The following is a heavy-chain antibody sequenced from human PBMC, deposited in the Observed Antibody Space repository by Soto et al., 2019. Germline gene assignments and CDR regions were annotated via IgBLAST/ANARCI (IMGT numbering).Heavy chain of an antibody. J-gene: IGHJ4*02. D-gene: IGHD3-16*01. CDR2: ISASGGST. V-gene: IGHV3-23*01. CDR1: EFTFDSFA. CDR3: ARGAVMPDS. Sequence: EVQLLESGGGLEQPGGSLRLSCAASEFTFDSFAMPGVRQAPGKGLEWVSAISASGGSTFYADSVKGRFTISRDSSKNTLYLQMNSLRAEDTAVYYCARGAVMPDSWGQGTLVTVSS.